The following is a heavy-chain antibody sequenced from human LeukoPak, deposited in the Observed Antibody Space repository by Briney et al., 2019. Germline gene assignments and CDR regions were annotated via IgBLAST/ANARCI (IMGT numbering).Heavy chain of an antibody. CDR3: ARPTYYYDSSGYYFDRYYYMDV. CDR2: ISSSGSTI. CDR1: GFTFSDYY. V-gene: IGHV3-11*04. D-gene: IGHD3-22*01. Sequence: GGSLRLSCAASGFTFSDYYMSWIRQAPGKGLEWVSYISSSGSTIYYADSVKGRFTISRDNAKNSLYLQMNSLRAEDTAVYYCARPTYYYDSSGYYFDRYYYMDVWGKGTTVTVSS. J-gene: IGHJ6*03.